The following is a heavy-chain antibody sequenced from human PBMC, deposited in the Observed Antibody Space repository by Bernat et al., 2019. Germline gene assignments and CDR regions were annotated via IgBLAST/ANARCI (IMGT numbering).Heavy chain of an antibody. CDR1: GFIFSSNA. CDR2: ISHDGST. V-gene: IGHV3-23*01. Sequence: EVQLLESGGGLVQPGGSLRLSCAASGFIFSSNAMSWVRQAPEKGLEWVSTISHDGSTYYADSVKGLFTISKDNSKNTLYLQMDSLRAEDTAVYYCAKDGAARPWPRFDYWGEGTLITVSS. CDR3: AKDGAARPWPRFDY. J-gene: IGHJ4*02. D-gene: IGHD6-6*01.